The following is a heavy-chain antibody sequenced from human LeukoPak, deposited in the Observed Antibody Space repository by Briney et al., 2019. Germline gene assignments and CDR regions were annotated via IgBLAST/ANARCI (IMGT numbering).Heavy chain of an antibody. CDR1: GLTFSSSG. Sequence: QSGGSLRPSCAASGLTFSSSGMHWVRQAPGKGLEWVAVISYDGSHRYYADSVKGRFTISRDDSKNTLYLEMNSLRAEDTAVYYCAKDRSSSWSFDYWGQGTLVTVSS. V-gene: IGHV3-30*18. CDR2: ISYDGSHR. D-gene: IGHD6-13*01. CDR3: AKDRSSSWSFDY. J-gene: IGHJ4*02.